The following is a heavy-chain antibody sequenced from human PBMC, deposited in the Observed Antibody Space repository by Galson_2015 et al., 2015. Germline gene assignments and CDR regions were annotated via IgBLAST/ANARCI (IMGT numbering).Heavy chain of an antibody. D-gene: IGHD5-18*01. Sequence: SLRLSCAASGFTFSDYYMSWIRQAPGEGLEWVSYISSSSSYTNYADSVKGRFTISRDNAKNSLYLQMNSLRAEDTAVYCCARDSGYGKYWYFDLWAVAPWSLSPQ. CDR3: ARDSGYGKYWYFDL. CDR1: GFTFSDYY. V-gene: IGHV3-11*06. CDR2: ISSSSSYT. J-gene: IGHJ2*01.